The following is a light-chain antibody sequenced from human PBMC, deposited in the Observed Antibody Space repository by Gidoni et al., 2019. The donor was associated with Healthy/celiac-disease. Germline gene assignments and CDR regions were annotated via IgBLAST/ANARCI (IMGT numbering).Light chain of an antibody. V-gene: IGKV3-11*01. CDR1: QSVSSY. CDR3: QQRSNWPPLT. J-gene: IGKJ4*01. Sequence: EIVLTQYPATLALSPGERATLSCRASQSVSSYLAWDQQKPGQAPRLLIYDASNKATGIPARCSGSGSGTDFTLTISSLEPEDFAVYYCQQRSNWPPLTVGGGTKVEIK. CDR2: DAS.